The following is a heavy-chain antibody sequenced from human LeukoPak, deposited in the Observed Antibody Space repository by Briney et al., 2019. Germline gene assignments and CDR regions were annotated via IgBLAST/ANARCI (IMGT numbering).Heavy chain of an antibody. CDR3: ARAYYYGSGSYL. V-gene: IGHV1-2*02. CDR2: INPNSGGT. CDR1: GYTFTGYY. D-gene: IGHD3-10*01. J-gene: IGHJ4*02. Sequence: ASVKVSCKASGYTFTGYYMHWVRQAPGQGLEWMGWINPNSGGTNYAQKFQGRVTMTRDTSISTAYMELSRLRSDETAVYYCARAYYYGSGSYLWGQGTLVIVSS.